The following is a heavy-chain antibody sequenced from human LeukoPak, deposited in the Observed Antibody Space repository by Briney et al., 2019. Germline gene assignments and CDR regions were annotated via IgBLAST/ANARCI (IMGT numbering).Heavy chain of an antibody. J-gene: IGHJ5*02. V-gene: IGHV4-30-2*01. D-gene: IGHD5-18*01. CDR3: ARWGRRSAMAYNWFDP. CDR2: IYHSGST. CDR1: GGSISSGGYY. Sequence: SETLSLTCTVSGGSISSGGYYWSWIRQPPGKGLEWIGYIYHSGSTYYNPSLESRVAISVDRSKNQFSLKLSSVTAADTAVYYCARWGRRSAMAYNWFDPWGQGTLVTVSS.